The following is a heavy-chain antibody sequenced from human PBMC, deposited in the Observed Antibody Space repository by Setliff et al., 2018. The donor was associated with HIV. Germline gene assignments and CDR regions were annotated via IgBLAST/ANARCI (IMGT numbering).Heavy chain of an antibody. V-gene: IGHV1-18*01. CDR1: GYTFTSYG. CDR3: ARDPKRYYDILTGYPSYYGMNV. J-gene: IGHJ6*02. Sequence: ASVKVSCKASGYTFTSYGISWVRQAPGQGLEWMGWISAYNGNTNYAQKLQGRVTMTTDTSTSTAYMELRSLRSDDTAVYYCARDPKRYYDILTGYPSYYGMNVWGQGTTVTVSS. D-gene: IGHD3-9*01. CDR2: ISAYNGNT.